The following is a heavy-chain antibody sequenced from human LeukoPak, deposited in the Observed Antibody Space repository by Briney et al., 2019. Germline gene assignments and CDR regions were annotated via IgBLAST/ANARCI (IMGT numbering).Heavy chain of an antibody. CDR3: ARVSSGSSSDHLGD. CDR1: GFTFSSYE. D-gene: IGHD6-6*01. Sequence: GGSLRLSCAPSGFTFSSYEMNWVRQAPGKGLKWVSYISSSGSTIYYADSVKGRFTISRDNAKNSLYLQMNSLRAEDTAVYYCARVSSGSSSDHLGDWGQGTLVTVCS. J-gene: IGHJ4*02. V-gene: IGHV3-48*03. CDR2: ISSSGSTI.